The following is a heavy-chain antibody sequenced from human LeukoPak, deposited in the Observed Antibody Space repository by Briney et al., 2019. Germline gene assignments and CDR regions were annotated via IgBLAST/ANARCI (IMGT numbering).Heavy chain of an antibody. CDR1: GVSIKNYY. D-gene: IGHD6-19*01. CDR3: ARDGGSGWYDY. V-gene: IGHV4-4*07. Sequence: PSETLSLTCTASGVSIKNYYWNWIRQPAGKGLEWIGRIHTSGSTNYNPSLKSRLTVSVDTSKNQFSLRLIAVTAADTAVYYCARDGGSGWYDYWGQGILVTVSS. J-gene: IGHJ4*02. CDR2: IHTSGST.